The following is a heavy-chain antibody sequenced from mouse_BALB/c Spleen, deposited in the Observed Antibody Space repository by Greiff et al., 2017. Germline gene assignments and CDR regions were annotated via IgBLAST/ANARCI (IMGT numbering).Heavy chain of an antibody. J-gene: IGHJ4*01. D-gene: IGHD2-3*01. V-gene: IGHV10S3*01. Sequence: GGGLVQPKGSLKLSCAASGFTFNTNAMNWVRQAPGKGLEWVARIRSKSNNYATYYADSVKDRFTISRDDSQSMLYLQMNNLKTEDTAMYYCVFDGYHDYAMDYWGQGTSVTVSS. CDR1: GFTFNTNA. CDR3: VFDGYHDYAMDY. CDR2: IRSKSNNYAT.